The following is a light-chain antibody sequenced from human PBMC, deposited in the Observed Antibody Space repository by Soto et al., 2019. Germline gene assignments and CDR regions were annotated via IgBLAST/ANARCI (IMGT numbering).Light chain of an antibody. V-gene: IGLV2-14*01. J-gene: IGLJ2*01. CDR1: SSDVGHYDY. CDR3: AAWDDSLSGPV. Sequence: QSALTQPASVSGSPGQSITISCTGTSSDVGHYDYVSWYQQHPGKVPKLIISEVTTRPSGVSDRFSGSKSGNTASLTISRLQAEDEAHYYCAAWDDSLSGPVFGGGTKVTVL. CDR2: EVT.